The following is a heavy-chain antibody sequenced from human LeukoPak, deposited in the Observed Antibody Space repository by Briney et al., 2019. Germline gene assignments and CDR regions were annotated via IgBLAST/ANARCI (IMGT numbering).Heavy chain of an antibody. D-gene: IGHD3-10*01. CDR1: GYTFTSYG. CDR2: ISAYNGST. CDR3: ATSAMVRGVIIRYYYYGMDV. J-gene: IGHJ6*02. Sequence: ASVKVSCKASGYTFTSYGISWVRQAPGQGLEWMGWISAYNGSTNYAQKLQGRVTMTTDTSTSTAYMELRSLRSDDTAVYYCATSAMVRGVIIRYYYYGMDVWGQGTTVTVSS. V-gene: IGHV1-18*01.